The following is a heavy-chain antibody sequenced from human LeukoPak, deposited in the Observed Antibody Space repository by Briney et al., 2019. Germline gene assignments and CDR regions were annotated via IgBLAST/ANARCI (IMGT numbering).Heavy chain of an antibody. CDR3: ARDSDYGDYYGGKFNY. J-gene: IGHJ4*02. V-gene: IGHV3-30-3*01. Sequence: GGSLRLSCAASGFTFSNSAMHWVRQAPGKGLEWVAVISYDGSNQYYADSVRGRFTISGDNSKNTFYLQMNNLRADDTAVYYCARDSDYGDYYGGKFNYWGQGTLVTVSS. D-gene: IGHD4-17*01. CDR1: GFTFSNSA. CDR2: ISYDGSNQ.